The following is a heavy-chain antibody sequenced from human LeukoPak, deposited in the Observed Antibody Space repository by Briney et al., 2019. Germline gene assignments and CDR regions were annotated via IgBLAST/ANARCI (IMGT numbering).Heavy chain of an antibody. CDR1: GFTFSSYG. V-gene: IGHV3-30*18. CDR2: ISYDGFNN. CDR3: AKDFKSGLVPASAQH. D-gene: IGHD3/OR15-3a*01. J-gene: IGHJ1*01. Sequence: GGSLRLSCAASGFTFSSYGMYWVRQAPGKGLEWVAVISYDGFNNYYSDSVKGRFTISRDNSKNTLYLQMNSLRAEDTAVYYCAKDFKSGLVPASAQHWGQGTLVT.